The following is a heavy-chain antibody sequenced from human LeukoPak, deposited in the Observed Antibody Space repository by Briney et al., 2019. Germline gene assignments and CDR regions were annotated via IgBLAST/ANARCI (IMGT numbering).Heavy chain of an antibody. Sequence: GGSLRLSCAASGFSFSSYGMHWVRHAPGKGLEWVAFIRYDGSNKDYADSVKGRFTISRDKSKNTLYLQMNSLRAEDTAVYYCAKGTGTGPDAFDIWGQGTMVTVSS. V-gene: IGHV3-30*02. CDR2: IRYDGSNK. CDR3: AKGTGTGPDAFDI. D-gene: IGHD1-1*01. J-gene: IGHJ3*02. CDR1: GFSFSSYG.